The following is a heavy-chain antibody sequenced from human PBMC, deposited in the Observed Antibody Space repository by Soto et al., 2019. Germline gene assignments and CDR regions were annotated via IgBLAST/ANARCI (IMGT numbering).Heavy chain of an antibody. V-gene: IGHV4-59*08. J-gene: IGHJ4*02. D-gene: IGHD3-9*01. CDR3: ARHPGYYDILTGYTTYYFDY. CDR2: IYYRGNT. Sequence: SETLSLTCTVSGGSIGTYYWSWIRQPPGKGLEWIGYIYYRGNTDYNPSLKSRVTISLDTPKNQFSLKLSSVTAADTAVYYCARHPGYYDILTGYTTYYFDYWGQGILVTVAS. CDR1: GGSIGTYY.